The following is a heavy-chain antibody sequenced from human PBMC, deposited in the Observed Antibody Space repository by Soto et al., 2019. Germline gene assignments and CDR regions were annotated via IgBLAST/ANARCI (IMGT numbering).Heavy chain of an antibody. CDR1: GGSISSYY. J-gene: IGHJ3*02. D-gene: IGHD2-15*01. CDR3: ARRRGRYCSGGSCYHDAFDT. Sequence: PSETLSLTCTVSGGSISSYYWSWIRQPPGKGLEWIGYIYYSGSTNYNPSLKSRVTISVDTSKNQFSLKLSSVTAADTAVYYCARRRGRYCSGGSCYHDAFDTWGQGTMVTVSS. CDR2: IYYSGST. V-gene: IGHV4-59*01.